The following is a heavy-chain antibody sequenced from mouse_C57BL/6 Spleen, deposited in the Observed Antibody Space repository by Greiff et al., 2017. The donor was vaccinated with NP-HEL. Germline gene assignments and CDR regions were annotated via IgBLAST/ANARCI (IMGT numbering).Heavy chain of an antibody. J-gene: IGHJ2*01. V-gene: IGHV1-54*01. Sequence: VQLQQSGAELVRPGTSVKVSCKASGYAFTNYLIEWVKQRPGQGLEWIGVINPGSGGTNYNEKFKGKATLTADKSSSTAYMQLSSLTSEDSAVYFCARITTVVATGDYWGQGTTLTVSS. CDR2: INPGSGGT. CDR3: ARITTVVATGDY. D-gene: IGHD1-1*01. CDR1: GYAFTNYL.